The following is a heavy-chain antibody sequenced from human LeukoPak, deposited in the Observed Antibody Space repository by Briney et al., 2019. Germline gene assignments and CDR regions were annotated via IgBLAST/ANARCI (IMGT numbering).Heavy chain of an antibody. CDR3: AKSQWQLLEGFGWFDP. CDR1: GFTVSSNY. D-gene: IGHD2-15*01. CDR2: IYSGGST. V-gene: IGHV3-53*01. J-gene: IGHJ5*02. Sequence: GGSLRLSCAASGFTVSSNYMSWVRQAPGKGLEWVSVIYSGGSTYYADSVMGRFTISRDNSKNTLYLQMNSLRAEDTAVYYCAKSQWQLLEGFGWFDPWGQGTLVTVSS.